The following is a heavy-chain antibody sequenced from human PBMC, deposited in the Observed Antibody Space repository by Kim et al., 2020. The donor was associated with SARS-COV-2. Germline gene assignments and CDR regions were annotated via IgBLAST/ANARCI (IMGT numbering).Heavy chain of an antibody. V-gene: IGHV3-7*03. CDR1: GFTFSNFW. CDR2: INTDGSAK. CDR3: GGGGGLVD. Sequence: GGSLRLSCAASGFTFSNFWMNWVRQAPGKGLEWVANINTDGSAKYYVDSVKGRFTVSRDNAKNSLYLQMNSLRDEDTAGGGGGGGGGLVDLVLGTAVTV. D-gene: IGHD3-16*01. J-gene: IGHJ4*02.